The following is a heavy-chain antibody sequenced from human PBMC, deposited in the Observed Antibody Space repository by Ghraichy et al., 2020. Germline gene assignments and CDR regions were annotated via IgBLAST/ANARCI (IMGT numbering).Heavy chain of an antibody. CDR2: IFKGVTT. V-gene: IGHV4-31*03. J-gene: IGHJ5*02. Sequence: SETLSLTCSVTGDSINSDLYYWTWIRQTPGKGLQWIGYIFKGVTTYYTPSLKSRSTISIDTSKNQFSLTLTSVTAADAAVYFCARGGGDYGVGGESWFDPWGQGILVTVSS. CDR1: GDSINSDLYY. D-gene: IGHD4-17*01. CDR3: ARGGGDYGVGGESWFDP.